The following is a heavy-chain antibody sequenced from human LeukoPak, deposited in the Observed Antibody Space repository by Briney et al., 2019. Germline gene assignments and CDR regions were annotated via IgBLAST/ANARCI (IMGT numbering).Heavy chain of an antibody. CDR1: GGTLSSYA. V-gene: IGHV1-69*13. Sequence: SVKVSCKASGGTLSSYAISWVRQAPGQGLEWMGGIIPIFGTANYAQKFQGRVTITADESTSTAYMELSSLRSEDTAVYYCARAGGGMGRLYYYYYMDVWGKGTTVTVSS. D-gene: IGHD3-16*01. J-gene: IGHJ6*03. CDR3: ARAGGGMGRLYYYYYMDV. CDR2: IIPIFGTA.